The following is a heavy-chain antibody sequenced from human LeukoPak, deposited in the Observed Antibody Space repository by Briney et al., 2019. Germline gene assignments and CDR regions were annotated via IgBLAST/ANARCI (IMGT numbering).Heavy chain of an antibody. CDR1: GGSISGYY. V-gene: IGHV4-4*07. Sequence: SETLSLTCSVSGGSISGYYWRWIRQPAGKGLEWIGRIYTSGSPNYNPSLKSRVIMSVDTSKNQFSLKLSSVTAADTAVYYCARNDFWSGYYNYWGQGTLVTVSS. D-gene: IGHD3-3*01. CDR2: IYTSGSP. CDR3: ARNDFWSGYYNY. J-gene: IGHJ4*02.